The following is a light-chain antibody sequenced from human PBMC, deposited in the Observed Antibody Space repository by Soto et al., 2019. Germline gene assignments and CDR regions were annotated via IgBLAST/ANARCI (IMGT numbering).Light chain of an antibody. V-gene: IGLV2-14*01. J-gene: IGLJ1*01. CDR1: SSDVGNYKY. CDR2: EVS. CDR3: FSYTRSGTYV. Sequence: QSVLTQPASVSGSPGQSITISCTGTSSDVGNYKYVSWYQQHPGKAPKLMIYEVSNRPSGVSNRFSGSKSGNTASLTISGLKAEDETDYYCFSYTRSGTYVFGTGTKLTVL.